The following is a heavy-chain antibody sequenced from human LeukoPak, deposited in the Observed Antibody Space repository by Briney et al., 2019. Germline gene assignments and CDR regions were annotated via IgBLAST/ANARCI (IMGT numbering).Heavy chain of an antibody. CDR2: IHNSVTT. V-gene: IGHV4-59*08. Sequence: SETLSLTCTVSGGSISNYYWSWIRRPPGKALEWIGYIHNSVTTNYNPSFKSRVTISVDTSKSQFSLKLSSVTAADTAVYYCARRIAAAGTLMDVWGQGTTVTVSS. CDR1: GGSISNYY. CDR3: ARRIAAAGTLMDV. D-gene: IGHD6-13*01. J-gene: IGHJ6*02.